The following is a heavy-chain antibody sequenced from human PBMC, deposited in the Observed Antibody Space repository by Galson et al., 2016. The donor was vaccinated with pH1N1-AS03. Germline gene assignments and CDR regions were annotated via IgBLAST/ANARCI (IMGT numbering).Heavy chain of an antibody. Sequence: SVKVSCKASGGTFSSYAISWVRQAPGQGLEWMGGIIAMFGTANYAQEVQGRVTMTGDTSRTTAYMELNSLTFEDTALYYCARGPSLPTQGLVGLDIWGQGTTVIVSS. CDR1: GGTFSSYA. CDR2: IIAMFGTA. CDR3: ARGPSLPTQGLVGLDI. J-gene: IGHJ6*02. V-gene: IGHV1-69*06. D-gene: IGHD1-26*01.